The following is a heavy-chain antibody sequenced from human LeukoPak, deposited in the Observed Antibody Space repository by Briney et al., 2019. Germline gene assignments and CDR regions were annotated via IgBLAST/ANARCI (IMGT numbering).Heavy chain of an antibody. CDR3: ARARNRLTMIED. J-gene: IGHJ4*02. D-gene: IGHD3-22*01. CDR2: IYTSGST. Sequence: SETLSLTCTVSGGSISSGSYYWSWIRQPAGKGLEWIGHIYTSGSTSYNPSLQSRVTISVDTSKNQFSLKLSSVTAADTAVYYCARARNRLTMIEDWGQGTLVTVSS. V-gene: IGHV4-61*09. CDR1: GGSISSGSYY.